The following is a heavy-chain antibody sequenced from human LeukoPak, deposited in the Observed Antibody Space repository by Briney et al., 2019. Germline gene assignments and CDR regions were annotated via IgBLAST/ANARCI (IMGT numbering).Heavy chain of an antibody. CDR3: ARVSRLWSGEWNYYYYMDV. V-gene: IGHV4-38-2*02. D-gene: IGHD3-10*01. CDR2: IYTSGST. J-gene: IGHJ6*03. CDR1: GYSISSGYY. Sequence: PSETLSLTCTVSGYSISSGYYWGWIRQPPGKGLEWIGSIYTSGSTIYNPSLKSRVTISVDTSKNQFSLKLSSVTAADTAVYYCARVSRLWSGEWNYYYYMDVWGKGTTVTISS.